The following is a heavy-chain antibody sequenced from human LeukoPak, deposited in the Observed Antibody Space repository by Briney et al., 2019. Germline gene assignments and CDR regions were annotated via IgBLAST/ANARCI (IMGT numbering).Heavy chain of an antibody. Sequence: GESLKISCKGSGYSFTSYWIGWARQMPGKGLEWMGIIYPGDSDTRYSPSFQGQVTISADKSISTAYLQWSSLKASDTAMYYCARRHYYDSSGYYSPFDYWGQGTLVTVSS. D-gene: IGHD3-22*01. V-gene: IGHV5-51*01. J-gene: IGHJ4*02. CDR1: GYSFTSYW. CDR2: IYPGDSDT. CDR3: ARRHYYDSSGYYSPFDY.